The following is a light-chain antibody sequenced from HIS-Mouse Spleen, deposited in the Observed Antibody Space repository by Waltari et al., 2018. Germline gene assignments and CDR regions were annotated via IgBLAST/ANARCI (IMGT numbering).Light chain of an antibody. J-gene: IGLJ2*01. CDR1: KLGDKY. CDR3: QAWDSSTVV. V-gene: IGLV3-1*01. Sequence: SYELTQPPSVSVSPGQTASITCSGDKLGDKYACWYQQKPGQSPVLVIYQDSKRPSGIPGRFSGSNSGNTATLTISGTQAMDEADYYCQAWDSSTVVFGGGTMLTVL. CDR2: QDS.